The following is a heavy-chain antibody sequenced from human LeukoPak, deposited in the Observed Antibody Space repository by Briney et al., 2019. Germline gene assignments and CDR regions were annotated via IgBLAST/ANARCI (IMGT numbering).Heavy chain of an antibody. Sequence: GRSLRLSCAASGFTFDDYAMHWVRQAPGKGLEWVSGISWNSGSIGYADSVKGRFTISRDNAKNSLYLQMNSLRAEDTAVYYCARASLQPNYDFWSGYTGYFDYWGQGTLVTVSS. V-gene: IGHV3-9*01. CDR2: ISWNSGSI. CDR1: GFTFDDYA. J-gene: IGHJ4*02. D-gene: IGHD3-3*01. CDR3: ARASLQPNYDFWSGYTGYFDY.